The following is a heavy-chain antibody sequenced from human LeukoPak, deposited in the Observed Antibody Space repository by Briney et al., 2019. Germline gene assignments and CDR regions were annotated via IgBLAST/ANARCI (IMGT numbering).Heavy chain of an antibody. CDR2: INPSGGST. Sequence: ASVKVSCKASGYTFTSYYMHWVRQAPGQGLEWMGIINPSGGSTSYAQKFQGRVTMARDTSTSTVYMELSSLRSEDTAVYYCARDMQQLDPEDYWGQGTLVTVSS. CDR3: ARDMQQLDPEDY. CDR1: GYTFTSYY. D-gene: IGHD6-13*01. V-gene: IGHV1-46*01. J-gene: IGHJ4*02.